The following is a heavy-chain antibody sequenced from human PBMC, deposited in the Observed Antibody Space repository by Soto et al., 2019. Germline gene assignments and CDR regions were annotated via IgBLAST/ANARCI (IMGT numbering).Heavy chain of an antibody. V-gene: IGHV1-46*01. CDR3: ARDQGAGEQWLVLYGMDV. D-gene: IGHD6-19*01. Sequence: QVQLVQSGAEVKKPGASVKVSCKASGYTFTSYYMHWVRQAPGQGLEWMGIINPSGGSTSYAQKFQGRLTMITDTSTSTVYMELSSLRSEDTAVYYCARDQGAGEQWLVLYGMDVWGQGTTVTVSS. CDR1: GYTFTSYY. J-gene: IGHJ6*02. CDR2: INPSGGST.